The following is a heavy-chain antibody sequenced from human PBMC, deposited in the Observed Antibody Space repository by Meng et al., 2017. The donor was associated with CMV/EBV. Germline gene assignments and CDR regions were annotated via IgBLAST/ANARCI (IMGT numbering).Heavy chain of an antibody. Sequence: SVKVSCKASGGTFSSYTISWVRQAPGQGLEWMGRIIPILGIANYAQKFQGRVTITADKSTSTAYMELSSLRSEDTAVYYCARDWDAILYCSSTSCYFGGTQSFYYYGMDAWGQGTTVTVSS. V-gene: IGHV1-69*04. J-gene: IGHJ6*02. CDR3: ARDWDAILYCSSTSCYFGGTQSFYYYGMDA. D-gene: IGHD2-2*01. CDR2: IIPILGIA. CDR1: GGTFSSYT.